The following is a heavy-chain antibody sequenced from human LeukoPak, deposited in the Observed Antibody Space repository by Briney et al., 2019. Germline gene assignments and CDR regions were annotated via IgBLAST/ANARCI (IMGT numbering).Heavy chain of an antibody. CDR1: GGSISSYY. J-gene: IGHJ3*02. V-gene: IGHV4-59*01. D-gene: IGHD4-17*01. CDR2: IYYSGST. CDR3: ARDPVGDYFAFDI. Sequence: SETLSLTCTVSGGSISSYYWSWIRQPPGKGLEWIGYIYYSGSTNYNPSLKSRVTISVDTSKTQFSLKLSSVTAADTAVYYCARDPVGDYFAFDIWGHGTLVTVSS.